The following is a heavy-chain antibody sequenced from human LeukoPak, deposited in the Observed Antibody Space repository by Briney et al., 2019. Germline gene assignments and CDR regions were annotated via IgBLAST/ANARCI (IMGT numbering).Heavy chain of an antibody. V-gene: IGHV1-69*05. CDR1: GYTFTSYG. CDR3: ARDRGRGYSYGYDLDY. Sequence: SVKVSCKASGYTFTSYGISWVRQAPGQGLEWMGRIIPIFGTANYAQKFQGRVTITTDESTSTAYMELSSLRSEDTAVYYCARDRGRGYSYGYDLDYWGQGTLVTVSS. J-gene: IGHJ4*02. CDR2: IIPIFGTA. D-gene: IGHD5-18*01.